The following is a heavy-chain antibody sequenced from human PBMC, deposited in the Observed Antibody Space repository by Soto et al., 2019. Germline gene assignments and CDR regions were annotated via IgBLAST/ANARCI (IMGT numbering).Heavy chain of an antibody. CDR3: ARARYCSCGSCFSDY. D-gene: IGHD2-15*01. V-gene: IGHV4-30-2*01. CDR2: IYHTGST. Sequence: QLQLQESGSGLVKPSQTLSLTCAVSGGSISSGSYSWTWIRQPPGKGLEWIAYIYHTGSTYYNPSFRCRVSLSVDASDHQYSLQLSSVAAADTAVYYCARARYCSCGSCFSDYWGQGTLVNVSS. J-gene: IGHJ4*02. CDR1: GGSISSGSYS.